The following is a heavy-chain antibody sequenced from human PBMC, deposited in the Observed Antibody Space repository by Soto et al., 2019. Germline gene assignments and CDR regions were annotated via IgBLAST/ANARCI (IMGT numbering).Heavy chain of an antibody. D-gene: IGHD3-22*01. CDR2: FDPEDGET. CDR1: GYTLTELS. Sequence: VQVSCKVSGYTLTELSMHWVRQAPGKGLEWMGGFDPEDGETIYAQKFQGRVTMTEDTSTDTAYMQMNSLKTEDTSVYYCAREYSLAVVAPGYWGQGILVTVSS. CDR3: AREYSLAVVAPGY. J-gene: IGHJ4*02. V-gene: IGHV1-24*01.